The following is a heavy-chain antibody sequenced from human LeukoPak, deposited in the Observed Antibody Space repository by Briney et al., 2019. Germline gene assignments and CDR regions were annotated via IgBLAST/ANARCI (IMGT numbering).Heavy chain of an antibody. D-gene: IGHD3-10*01. Sequence: GSLRLACAASGFIFSNHNMDWVRQAPGKGLEWISYISGRGEAIFYADSVQGRFTISRDNAKNSIYLQMNGLTAEDTAVYYCARDEMVRGVIDYWGQGTLVTVSS. V-gene: IGHV3-48*01. CDR2: ISGRGEAI. CDR1: GFIFSNHN. CDR3: ARDEMVRGVIDY. J-gene: IGHJ4*02.